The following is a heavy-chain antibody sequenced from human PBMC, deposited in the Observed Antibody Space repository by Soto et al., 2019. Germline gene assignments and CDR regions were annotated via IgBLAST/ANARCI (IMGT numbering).Heavy chain of an antibody. CDR1: GFTFTSSA. CDR2: IVVGSGNT. V-gene: IGHV1-58*01. D-gene: IGHD4-17*01. J-gene: IGHJ6*02. CDR3: AARGMTTQYYYYGMDV. Sequence: ASVKVSCKASGFTFTSSAVQWVRQARGQRLEWIGWIVVGSGNTNYAQKFQERVTITRDMSTSTAYMELSSLRSEDTAVYYCAARGMTTQYYYYGMDVWGQGTTVTVSS.